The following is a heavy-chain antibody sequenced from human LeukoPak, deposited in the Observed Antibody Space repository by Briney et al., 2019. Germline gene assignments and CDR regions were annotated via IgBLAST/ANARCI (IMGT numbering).Heavy chain of an antibody. D-gene: IGHD2/OR15-2a*01. CDR1: GFMFSSNW. CDR3: AREGPRGNSQFDY. CDR2: IKEDGTET. Sequence: GGSLRLSCAASGFMFSSNWMSWVRLAPGKGLEWVANIKEDGTETYYVDSVKGRLTISRDNSKNTLYLQMNSLRAEDTAVYYCAREGPRGNSQFDYWGQGTLVTVSS. J-gene: IGHJ4*02. V-gene: IGHV3-7*01.